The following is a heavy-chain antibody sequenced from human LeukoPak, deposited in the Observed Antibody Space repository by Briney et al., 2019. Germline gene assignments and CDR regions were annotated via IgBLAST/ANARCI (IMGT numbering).Heavy chain of an antibody. CDR1: GYTFTNYA. CDR3: ARGILEWLSDHNNWFDP. V-gene: IGHV1-46*01. J-gene: IGHJ5*02. CDR2: INPSGGST. Sequence: ASVKVSCKASGYTFTNYAMNWVRQAPGQGLEWMGIINPSGGSTSYAQKFQGRVTMTRDTSTSTVYMELSSLRSEDTAVYYCARGILEWLSDHNNWFDPWGQGTLVTVSS. D-gene: IGHD3-3*01.